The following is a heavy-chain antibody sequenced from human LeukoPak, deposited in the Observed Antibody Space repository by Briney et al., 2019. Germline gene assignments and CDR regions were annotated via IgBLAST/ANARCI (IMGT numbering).Heavy chain of an antibody. D-gene: IGHD5-12*01. CDR2: ISYDGSNK. CDR1: GFTFSSYA. CDR3: ARERYSGYDRGDLGY. Sequence: YPGGSLRLSCAASGFTFSSYAMHWVRQAPGKGLEGVAVISYDGSNKYYADSVKGRFTISRDNSKNTLYLQMNSLRAEDTAVYYCARERYSGYDRGDLGYWGQGTLVTVSS. J-gene: IGHJ4*02. V-gene: IGHV3-30*01.